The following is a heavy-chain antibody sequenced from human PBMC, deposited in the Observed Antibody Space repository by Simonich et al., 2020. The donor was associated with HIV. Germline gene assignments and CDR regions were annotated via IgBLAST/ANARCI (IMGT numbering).Heavy chain of an antibody. Sequence: QVQLVQSGAEVKKPGYSVKGSCKASGGTYSSFALSWVRQAPGLGLEWVGGVIPIVGKESYAQMFQGRVTITADESTSTAYMELSSLRSEDTGIYYCARKGGGRGVYYFDYWGQGTLVTVSS. CDR2: VIPIVGKE. V-gene: IGHV1-69*13. CDR3: ARKGGGRGVYYFDY. D-gene: IGHD3-10*01. CDR1: GGTYSSFA. J-gene: IGHJ4*02.